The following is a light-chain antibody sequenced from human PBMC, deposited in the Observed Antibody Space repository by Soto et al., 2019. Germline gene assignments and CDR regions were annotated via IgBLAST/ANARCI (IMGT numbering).Light chain of an antibody. CDR1: QSISSY. CDR3: QQSYSGPLT. CDR2: AAS. Sequence: DIQMTQSPSSLSASVGDIVTINFRASQSISSYLNWYQQKPGKAPKVLIYAASSLQSGVPSRFSGIGSGTDFTLSISSLQPEDFATYYCQQSYSGPLTFGGGTKVDIK. J-gene: IGKJ4*01. V-gene: IGKV1-39*01.